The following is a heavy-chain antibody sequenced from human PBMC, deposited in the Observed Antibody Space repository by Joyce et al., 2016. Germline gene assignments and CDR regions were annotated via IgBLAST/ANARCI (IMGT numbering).Heavy chain of an antibody. CDR2: ISAHHGNT. D-gene: IGHD3-22*01. J-gene: IGHJ3*02. Sequence: QVQLVQSGSEVKKPGASVEVSCKASGYIFTTYGISWVRHAPGQGFEWMGWISAHHGNTKYAQKFQGRVTMTIDTSTSTAYMELESLRSDDTAVYYCARDIHYYNSSGYYWGAFDIWGQGTMVSVSS. CDR3: ARDIHYYNSSGYYWGAFDI. CDR1: GYIFTTYG. V-gene: IGHV1-18*01.